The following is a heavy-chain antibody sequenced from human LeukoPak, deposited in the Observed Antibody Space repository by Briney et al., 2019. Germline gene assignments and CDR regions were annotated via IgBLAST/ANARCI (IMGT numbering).Heavy chain of an antibody. CDR3: ARECPIAAAGLLDY. V-gene: IGHV4-4*07. D-gene: IGHD6-13*01. Sequence: SETLSLTCTVSGGSISSYYWSWIRQPAGKGLEWIGRIYTSGSINYNPSLKSRVTMSVDTSKNQFSLKLSSVTAADTAVYYCARECPIAAAGLLDYWGQGTLVTVSS. CDR2: IYTSGSI. J-gene: IGHJ4*02. CDR1: GGSISSYY.